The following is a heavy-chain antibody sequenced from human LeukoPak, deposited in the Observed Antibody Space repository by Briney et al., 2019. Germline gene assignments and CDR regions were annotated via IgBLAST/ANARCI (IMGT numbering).Heavy chain of an antibody. J-gene: IGHJ3*02. Sequence: PGGSLRLSCAASGLTFSSYSMNWVRQAPGKGLEWVSYISSSSSTIYYADSVKGRFTISRDNAKNSLYLQMNSLRAEDTAVYYCATSHPYPYSIAARPEAFDIWGQGTMVTVSS. CDR3: ATSHPYPYSIAARPEAFDI. D-gene: IGHD6-6*01. CDR2: ISSSSSTI. CDR1: GLTFSSYS. V-gene: IGHV3-48*01.